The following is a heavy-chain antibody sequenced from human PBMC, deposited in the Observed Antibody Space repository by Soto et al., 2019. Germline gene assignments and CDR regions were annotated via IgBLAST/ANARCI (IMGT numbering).Heavy chain of an antibody. J-gene: IGHJ6*02. Sequence: PGGSLRLSGAASGFTFSSYAISWVRQAPGKGLEWVSAISGSGISTFYADSVKGRFPISRDNSNYTLYLQMTSLRADDTAVYYCAKGLQRGFFYYGMEVWAQETTVTVSS. D-gene: IGHD6-25*01. V-gene: IGHV3-23*01. CDR3: AKGLQRGFFYYGMEV. CDR2: ISGSGIST. CDR1: GFTFSSYA.